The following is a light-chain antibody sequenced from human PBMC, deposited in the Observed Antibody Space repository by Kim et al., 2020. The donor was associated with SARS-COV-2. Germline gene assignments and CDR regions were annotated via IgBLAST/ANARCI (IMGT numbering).Light chain of an antibody. CDR1: HDIRDY. CDR2: DAS. Sequence: DIQMTQSPSSLSASIGDSVTISCQASHDIRDYLTWYQQKPGKAPKLLISDASSLECGVPLRFSGSGSGTDFTLTISSLQPEDFATYFCQQYDGFPYTFGKGNELEI. J-gene: IGKJ2*01. CDR3: QQYDGFPYT. V-gene: IGKV1-33*01.